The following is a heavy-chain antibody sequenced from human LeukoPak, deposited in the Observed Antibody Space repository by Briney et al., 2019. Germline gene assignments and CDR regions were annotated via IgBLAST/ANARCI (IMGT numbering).Heavy chain of an antibody. CDR1: GFTFNTYT. CDR2: ITASSTAI. D-gene: IGHD3-22*01. CDR3: AKSYGRGYYDSSGVESFDY. Sequence: GGSLRLSCAASGFTFNTYTMNWVRQAPGKGLEWVSSITASSTAIYSADSVKGRFTISRDNSKNTLYLQMNSLRAEDTAVYYCAKSYGRGYYDSSGVESFDYWGQGTLVTVSS. V-gene: IGHV3-21*04. J-gene: IGHJ4*02.